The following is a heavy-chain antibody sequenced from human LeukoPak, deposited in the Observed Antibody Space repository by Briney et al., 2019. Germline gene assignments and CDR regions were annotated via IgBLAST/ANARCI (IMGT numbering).Heavy chain of an antibody. J-gene: IGHJ5*02. CDR1: GGSFSGYY. CDR3: ARESPDDSSAS. Sequence: SETLSLTCAVYGGSFSGYYWSWIRQPPGKGLEWIGEINHSGSTNYNPSLKSRVTISVDTSKNQFSLKLSSVTAADTAVYYCARESPDDSSASWGQGTLVTVSS. V-gene: IGHV4-34*01. CDR2: INHSGST. D-gene: IGHD3-22*01.